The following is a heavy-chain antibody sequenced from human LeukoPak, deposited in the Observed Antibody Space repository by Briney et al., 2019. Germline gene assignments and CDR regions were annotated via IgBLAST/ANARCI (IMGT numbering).Heavy chain of an antibody. V-gene: IGHV2-5*02. Sequence: SGPTLVNPTQTLTLTCTFSGFSLGTTGVGVGWIRQPPGKALEWLALIYWDDYKRYSPSLKTRLTITKDASKNQVVLTMTNMGPVDTATYFCARSLTVYHDVLTGYRNQRNFDYWGQGTLVTVSS. D-gene: IGHD3-9*01. CDR3: ARSLTVYHDVLTGYRNQRNFDY. CDR2: IYWDDYK. CDR1: GFSLGTTGVG. J-gene: IGHJ4*02.